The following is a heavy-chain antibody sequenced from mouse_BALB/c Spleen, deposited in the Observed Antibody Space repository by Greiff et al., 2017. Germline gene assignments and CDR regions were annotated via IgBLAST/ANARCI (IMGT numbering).Heavy chain of an antibody. CDR2: INPSTGYT. V-gene: IGHV1-7*01. D-gene: IGHD2-2*01. J-gene: IGHJ4*01. Sequence: QVQLQQSGAELAKPGASVKMSCKASGYTFTSYWMHWVKQRPGQGLEWIGYINPSTGYTEYNQKFKDKATLTADKSSSTAYMQLSSLTSEDSAVYYCASPIYYGYDHYWGQGTSVTVSS. CDR3: ASPIYYGYDHY. CDR1: GYTFTSYW.